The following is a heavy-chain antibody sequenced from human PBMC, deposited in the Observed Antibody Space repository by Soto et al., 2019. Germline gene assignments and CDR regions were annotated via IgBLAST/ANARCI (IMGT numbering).Heavy chain of an antibody. CDR3: AREGALKPFSS. J-gene: IGHJ5*02. CDR1: GFTFSNYN. CDR2: ISGTSVYI. Sequence: EVHLLESGGGLVHPWGSLRLSCVASGFTFSNYNMNWVRQAPGKGLEWVSHISGTSVYIHYADSVKGRFTISRDNAKNSVYLQMDSLRVEDTAVYYCAREGALKPFSSWGQGALVTVSS. V-gene: IGHV3-21*01.